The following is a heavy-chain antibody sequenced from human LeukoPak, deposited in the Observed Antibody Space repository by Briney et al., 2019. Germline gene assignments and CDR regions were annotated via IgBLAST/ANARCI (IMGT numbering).Heavy chain of an antibody. J-gene: IGHJ2*01. CDR2: ILHSGTI. Sequence: PSETLSLTCTVSNGSVSDGYYYWNWIRQPPGKGLEWIGYILHSGTINNNPSLKSRVIISVDTSKNQFSLKPTSVTAADTAVYYCARAPQPTAYGDYGKRYFDLWGRGSLVTVSS. V-gene: IGHV4-61*01. D-gene: IGHD4-17*01. CDR3: ARAPQPTAYGDYGKRYFDL. CDR1: NGSVSDGYYY.